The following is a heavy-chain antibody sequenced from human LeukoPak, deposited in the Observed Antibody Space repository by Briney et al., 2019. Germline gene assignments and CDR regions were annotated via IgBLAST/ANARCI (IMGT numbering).Heavy chain of an antibody. CDR1: GGTFSSYA. V-gene: IGHV1-69*04. D-gene: IGHD6-25*01. Sequence: SVKVSCKASGGTFSSYAISWVRQAPGLGLEWMGRIIPILGIANYAQKFQGRVTITADKSTSTAYMELSSLRSEDTAVYYCARDAAKGHYYGMDVWGQGTTVTVSS. CDR3: ARDAAKGHYYGMDV. J-gene: IGHJ6*02. CDR2: IIPILGIA.